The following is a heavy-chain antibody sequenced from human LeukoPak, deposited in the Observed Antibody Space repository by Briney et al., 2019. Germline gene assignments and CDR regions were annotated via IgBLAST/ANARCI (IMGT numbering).Heavy chain of an antibody. CDR3: AREYVDTAMATSFDY. CDR1: GYTFTSYA. Sequence: ASVKVSCKASGYTFTSYAMHWVRQAPGRRLEWMGWINAGNGNTKYSQKFQGRVTITADESTSTAYMELSSLRSEDTAVYYCAREYVDTAMATSFDYWGQGTLVTVSS. V-gene: IGHV1-3*01. D-gene: IGHD5-18*01. J-gene: IGHJ4*02. CDR2: INAGNGNT.